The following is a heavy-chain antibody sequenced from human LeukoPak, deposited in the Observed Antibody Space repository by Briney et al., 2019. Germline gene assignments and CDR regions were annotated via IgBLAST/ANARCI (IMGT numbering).Heavy chain of an antibody. CDR2: LNPNSGGT. CDR1: GYTFIGYY. V-gene: IGHV1-2*02. J-gene: IGHJ4*02. D-gene: IGHD2-15*01. CDR3: ARGYCSGGDCYEFDY. Sequence: ASATVSCTASGYTFIGYYIHWVRQAPGQGLEWMGWLNPNSGGTNYAQNFHGRVTMTRDTSISTAYIELSRLRSDDTAVYYCARGYCSGGDCYEFDYWGQGTLVTVSS.